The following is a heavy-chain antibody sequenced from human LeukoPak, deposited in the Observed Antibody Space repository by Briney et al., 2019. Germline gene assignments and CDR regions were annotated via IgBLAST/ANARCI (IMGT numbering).Heavy chain of an antibody. V-gene: IGHV3-53*01. Sequence: GGSLRLSCAASGFTVSSNYMSWVRQAPGKGLEWVSVIYSGGSTYYADSVKGRFTISRDNSKNTLYLQMNSLRAEDTAVYYRARVSADIRYYYGMDVWGQGTTVTVSS. CDR3: ARVSADIRYYYGMDV. J-gene: IGHJ6*02. D-gene: IGHD5-12*01. CDR1: GFTVSSNY. CDR2: IYSGGST.